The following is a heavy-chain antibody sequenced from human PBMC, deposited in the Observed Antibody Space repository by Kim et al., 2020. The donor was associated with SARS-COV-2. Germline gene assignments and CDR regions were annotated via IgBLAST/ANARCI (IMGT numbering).Heavy chain of an antibody. V-gene: IGHV4-59*01. J-gene: IGHJ6*03. CDR2: IYYSGST. Sequence: SETLSLTCTVSGGSISSYYWSWIRQPPGKGLEWIGYIYYSGSTNYNPSLKSRVTISVDTSKNQFSLKLSSVTAADTAVYYCAGTSGGDFWSGYYLRYYYMXVWGKGTXVTVSS. CDR1: GGSISSYY. D-gene: IGHD3-3*01. CDR3: AGTSGGDFWSGYYLRYYYMXV.